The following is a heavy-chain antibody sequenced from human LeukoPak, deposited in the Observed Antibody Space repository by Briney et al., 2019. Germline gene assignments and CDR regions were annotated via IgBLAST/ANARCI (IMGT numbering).Heavy chain of an antibody. V-gene: IGHV3-53*01. D-gene: IGHD6-25*01. Sequence: HTGGSLRLSCAASGFTVSSNYMSWVRQAPGKGLEWVSIIYRGGNTYYADSVKGRFTISRDNSKNMVFLQMNSLRVEDTAVFYCARSRLDAFDIWGQGTMVTVSS. CDR1: GFTVSSNY. CDR2: IYRGGNT. J-gene: IGHJ3*02. CDR3: ARSRLDAFDI.